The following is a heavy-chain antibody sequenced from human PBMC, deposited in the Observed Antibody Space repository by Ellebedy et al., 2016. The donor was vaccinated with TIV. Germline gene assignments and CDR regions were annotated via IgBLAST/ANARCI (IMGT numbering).Heavy chain of an antibody. CDR1: GFTLRGHG. J-gene: IGHJ4*02. V-gene: IGHV3-21*05. CDR3: ARDTSGWARDL. Sequence: GESLKISXAASGFTLRGHGMNWVRQAPGKGLEWIAYINSESTVMYYADSMKGRVTISRDNGMNSLYLQMNTLRVEDTAIYYCARDTSGWARDLWGQGALVTVSS. D-gene: IGHD6-19*01. CDR2: INSESTVM.